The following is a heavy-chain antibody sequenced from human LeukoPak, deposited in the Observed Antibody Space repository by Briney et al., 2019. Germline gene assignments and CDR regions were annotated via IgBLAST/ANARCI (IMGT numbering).Heavy chain of an antibody. CDR1: GCTFDDYG. CDR3: AREGIAVAGWTWFDP. CDR2: INWNGSST. V-gene: IGHV3-20*04. D-gene: IGHD6-19*01. J-gene: IGHJ5*02. Sequence: GGSLRLSCAASGCTFDDYGMSWVRQAPGKRLEWVSGINWNGSSTGYADSVKGRFTLSRDNAQNSLYLQMNSLRAEDTALYYCAREGIAVAGWTWFDPWGQGTLVTVSS.